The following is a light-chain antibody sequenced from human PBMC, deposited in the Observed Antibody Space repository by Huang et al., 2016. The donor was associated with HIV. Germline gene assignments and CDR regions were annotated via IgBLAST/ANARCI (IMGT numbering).Light chain of an antibody. J-gene: IGKJ1*01. V-gene: IGKV3-20*01. CDR1: QSVSSSY. Sequence: EIVLTQSPGTLSLSPGERATLSCRASQSVSSSYLAWYQQKPCQAPRLLFYGASSRATGSPDRFSGSGSGTDFTLTISRLEPEDFAVYYCQQYDSSPWTFGQGTKVEIK. CDR2: GAS. CDR3: QQYDSSPWT.